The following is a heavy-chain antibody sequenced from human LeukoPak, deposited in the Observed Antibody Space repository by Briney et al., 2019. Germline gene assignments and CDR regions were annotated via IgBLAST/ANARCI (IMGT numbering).Heavy chain of an antibody. V-gene: IGHV2-5*01. CDR1: GFSPSTSGG. J-gene: IGHJ4*02. Sequence: SGPTLVNPTQTLTLTCTFSGFSPSTSGGVGWIRQPPGKALEWLALIYWNDDKRYSPSLKSRLTITKDTSKNQVVLTMTNMDPVDTATYYCAHSRRWLHNPLMGDFDYWGQGTLVTVSS. CDR2: IYWNDDK. D-gene: IGHD5-24*01. CDR3: AHSRRWLHNPLMGDFDY.